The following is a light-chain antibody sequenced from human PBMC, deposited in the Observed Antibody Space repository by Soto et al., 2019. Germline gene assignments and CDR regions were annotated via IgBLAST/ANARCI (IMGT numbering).Light chain of an antibody. CDR3: QQFGTSLT. CDR2: DVS. V-gene: IGKV3D-20*01. Sequence: EVVLTQSPATLSLSPGERATLSCGASQSISSIYLAWYQQKPGLAPRLLMYDVSKRFTGTPARFSGSGSGTDFTLTITALEPEDSAVYYCQQFGTSLTVGGGTKVEVK. J-gene: IGKJ4*01. CDR1: QSISSIY.